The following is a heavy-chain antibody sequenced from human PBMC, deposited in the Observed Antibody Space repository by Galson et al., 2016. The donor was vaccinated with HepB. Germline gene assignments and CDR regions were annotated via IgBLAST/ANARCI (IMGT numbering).Heavy chain of an antibody. CDR3: ATATDYAFDI. Sequence: SLRLSCAASGFTFSIYDMHWVRQAPGSGLEWVSVIGTAGNTYYAASVKGRFTISREDAKNSLFLQMNSLTVGDTAVYYCATATDYAFDIWGQGTMVNVAS. D-gene: IGHD3/OR15-3a*01. V-gene: IGHV3-13*01. CDR1: GFTFSIYD. J-gene: IGHJ3*02. CDR2: IGTAGNT.